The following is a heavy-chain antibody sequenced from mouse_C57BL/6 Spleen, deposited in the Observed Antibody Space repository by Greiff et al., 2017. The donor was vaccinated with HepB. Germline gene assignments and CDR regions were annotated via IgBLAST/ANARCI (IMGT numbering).Heavy chain of an antibody. CDR1: GYTFTSYW. Sequence: QVQLQQPGAELVKPGASVKLSCKASGYTFTSYWMQWVKQRPGQGLEWIGEIDPSDSYTNYNQKFKGKATLTVYTSSSTAYMQLSSLTSEDSAVYYCARWLLRGYYAMDYWGQGTSVTVSS. CDR3: ARWLLRGYYAMDY. D-gene: IGHD2-3*01. CDR2: IDPSDSYT. J-gene: IGHJ4*01. V-gene: IGHV1-50*01.